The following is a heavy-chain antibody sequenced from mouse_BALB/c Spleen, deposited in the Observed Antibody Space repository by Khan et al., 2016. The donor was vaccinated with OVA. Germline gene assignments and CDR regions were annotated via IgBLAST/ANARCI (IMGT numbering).Heavy chain of an antibody. V-gene: IGHV1S132*01. CDR2: IFPVTTHP. Sequence: IVQIFPVTTHPNYNENFKGNSTLTVDTSSSTSYLHLSSLTSEDSAIYCCARGYFGDDEFVYWGQGTLVTVSP. J-gene: IGHJ3*01. D-gene: IGHD2-2*01. CDR3: ARGYFGDDEFVY.